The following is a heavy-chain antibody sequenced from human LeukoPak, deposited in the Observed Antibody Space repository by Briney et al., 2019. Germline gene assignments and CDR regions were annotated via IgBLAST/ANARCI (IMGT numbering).Heavy chain of an antibody. J-gene: IGHJ4*02. CDR1: GFTFSSYA. CDR2: ISYDGSNK. D-gene: IGHD3-9*01. V-gene: IGHV3-30-3*01. Sequence: GRSLRLSCAASGFTFSSYAMHWVRQAPGKGLEWVAVISYDGSNKYNADSVKGRFTISRDNSKNTLYLQMNSLRAEDTAVYYCARGVSSPLRYFDWSNYFDYWGQGTLVTVSS. CDR3: ARGVSSPLRYFDWSNYFDY.